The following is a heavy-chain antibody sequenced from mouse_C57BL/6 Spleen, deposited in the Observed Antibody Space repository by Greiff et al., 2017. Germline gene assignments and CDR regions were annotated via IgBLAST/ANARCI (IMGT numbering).Heavy chain of an antibody. CDR3: TIVTFDY. Sequence: VQLKESGAELVRPGASVKLSCTASGFNIKDDYMHWVKQRPDQGLEWIGWIDPENGDTEYASKFQGKATITADTSSNTAYLQLTSLTSEDTAVYYFTIVTFDYWGQGTTLTVSS. CDR2: IDPENGDT. V-gene: IGHV14-4*01. D-gene: IGHD2-5*01. J-gene: IGHJ2*01. CDR1: GFNIKDDY.